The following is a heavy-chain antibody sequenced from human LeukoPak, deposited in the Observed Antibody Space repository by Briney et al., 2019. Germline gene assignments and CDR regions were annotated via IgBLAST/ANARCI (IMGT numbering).Heavy chain of an antibody. V-gene: IGHV5-51*01. J-gene: IGHJ6*03. CDR1: GYSFTSYW. CDR3: ARQGNYYYYMDV. CDR2: IYPGDSDT. Sequence: GEPLKISCKGSGYSFTSYWIGWVRQMPGKGLEWMGIIYPGDSDTRYSPSFQGQVTISADKSINTAYLQWSSLKASDTATYYCARQGNYYYYMDVWGEGTAVTISS.